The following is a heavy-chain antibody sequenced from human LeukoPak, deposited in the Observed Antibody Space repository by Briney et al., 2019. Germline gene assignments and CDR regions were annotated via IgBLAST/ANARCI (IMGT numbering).Heavy chain of an antibody. J-gene: IGHJ4*02. V-gene: IGHV1-2*02. D-gene: IGHD6-6*01. CDR2: INSNSGGT. CDR3: ARTSIAARRADFDY. Sequence: SSVRVSCKTSGYTFTDYYIHWMRQAPGQGLEWMGWINSNSGGTSYAQKFQGRVTLTRDTPARTAFMELNRLTSDDTAVYFCARTSIAARRADFDYWGQGTVVTVSS. CDR1: GYTFTDYY.